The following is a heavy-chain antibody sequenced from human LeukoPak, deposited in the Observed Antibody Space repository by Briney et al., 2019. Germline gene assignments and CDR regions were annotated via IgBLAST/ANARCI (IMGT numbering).Heavy chain of an antibody. J-gene: IGHJ4*02. CDR1: GFTFSSYS. Sequence: PGGSLRLSCAPSGFTFSSYSMNCVRQAPGRGLERGSSICSSSSYIYYADSVKGRFTISRDNAKNSLYLQKNSLRAEDTAVYYCARDYYGSGSYYKGSGFLYWGQGTLVTVSS. D-gene: IGHD3-10*01. V-gene: IGHV3-21*01. CDR3: ARDYYGSGSYYKGSGFLY. CDR2: ICSSSSYI.